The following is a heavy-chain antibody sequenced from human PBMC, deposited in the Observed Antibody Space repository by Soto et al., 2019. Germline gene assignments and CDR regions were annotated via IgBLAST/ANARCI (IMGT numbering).Heavy chain of an antibody. CDR3: AKGGRQWLVPSDFTY. J-gene: IGHJ4*02. D-gene: IGHD6-19*01. CDR2: INSDGSST. V-gene: IGHV3-74*01. Sequence: GGSLRLSCAASGFTFSSYWMYWVRQAPGKGLVWVSRINSDGSSTNYADSVKGRFTISRDNSKNTVSLEMTSLRAEDTAVYYCAKGGRQWLVPSDFTYWGQGALVTVSS. CDR1: GFTFSSYW.